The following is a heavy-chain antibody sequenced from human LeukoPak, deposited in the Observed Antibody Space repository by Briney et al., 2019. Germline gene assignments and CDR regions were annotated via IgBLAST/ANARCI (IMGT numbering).Heavy chain of an antibody. J-gene: IGHJ4*02. CDR3: AKAIHSSSSGVVDY. V-gene: IGHV3-30*02. D-gene: IGHD6-6*01. CDR2: IRHDGSNK. Sequence: GGSLRLSCAASGFIFSNYAMHWVRRAPGKGLEWVTFIRHDGSNKYYAESVKGRFTISRDNSKNTLYLQMNSLRAEDTAVYYCAKAIHSSSSGVVDYWGQGTLVTVSS. CDR1: GFIFSNYA.